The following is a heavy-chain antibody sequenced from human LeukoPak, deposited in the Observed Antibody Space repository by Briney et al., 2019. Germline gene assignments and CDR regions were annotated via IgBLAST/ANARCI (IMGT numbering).Heavy chain of an antibody. CDR1: GGSISSYY. CDR3: ARVGGTNYYYYGMDV. V-gene: IGHV4-59*01. D-gene: IGHD1-1*01. CDR2: IYDSGST. Sequence: SETLSLTCTVSGGSISSYYWSWIRQPPGKGLEWIGYIYDSGSTNYNPSLKSRVTISVDTSKNQFSLKLSSVTAADTAVYYCARVGGTNYYYYGMDVWGQGITVTVSS. J-gene: IGHJ6*02.